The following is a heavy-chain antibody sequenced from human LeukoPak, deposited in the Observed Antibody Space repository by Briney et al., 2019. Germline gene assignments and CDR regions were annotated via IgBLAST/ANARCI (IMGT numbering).Heavy chain of an antibody. CDR2: INYSGST. CDR1: GGSFSGSY. Sequence: PSETLSLTCAVYGGSFSGSYWSSIRQPPGKGLEWIGEINYSGSTNYNPSLKSRVTISIDTSKNQFSLKLSSVTAADTAVYYCARGGGSVAGRAFDYWGQGTLVTVSS. J-gene: IGHJ4*02. V-gene: IGHV4-34*01. CDR3: ARGGGSVAGRAFDY. D-gene: IGHD6-19*01.